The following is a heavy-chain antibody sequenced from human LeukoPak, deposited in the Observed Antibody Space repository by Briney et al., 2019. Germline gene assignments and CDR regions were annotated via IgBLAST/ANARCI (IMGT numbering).Heavy chain of an antibody. Sequence: GASVKVSCKASGYTFISYGISWVRQAPGQGLEWMGWISAYNGNTNYAQKLQGRVTMTTDTSTSTAYMELRSLRSDDTAVYYCARVDRYSSGWYYFDYWGQGTLVTVSS. J-gene: IGHJ4*02. CDR1: GYTFISYG. CDR3: ARVDRYSSGWYYFDY. CDR2: ISAYNGNT. D-gene: IGHD6-19*01. V-gene: IGHV1-18*01.